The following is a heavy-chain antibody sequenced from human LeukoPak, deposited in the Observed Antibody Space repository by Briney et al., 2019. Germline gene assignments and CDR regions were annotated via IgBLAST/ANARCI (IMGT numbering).Heavy chain of an antibody. J-gene: IGHJ3*02. D-gene: IGHD6-13*01. CDR1: GYTFTSYD. CDR2: MNPNSGNT. V-gene: IGHV1-8*03. CDR3: ARGGLPLIAAAGTALAFAI. Sequence: ASVNASCTASGYTFTSYDINWVRQATGEGLEWMGWMNPNSGNTGYAQTFKGRVTIPMTTSITTAYMELSRLRSADTAVYYCARGGLPLIAAAGTALAFAIWHQATMVTVSS.